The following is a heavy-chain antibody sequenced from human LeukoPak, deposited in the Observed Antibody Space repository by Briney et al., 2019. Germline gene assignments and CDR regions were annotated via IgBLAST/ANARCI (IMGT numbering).Heavy chain of an antibody. D-gene: IGHD6-13*01. CDR1: GGSISSSTYY. V-gene: IGHV4-39*01. J-gene: IGHJ4*02. Sequence: SETLSLTCTVSGGSISSSTYYWGWIRQPPGKGLEWIGSFYYSGSTDYNPSLKSRVTIFVDTSKNQFSLRLSSVTAADTGVYCCVARIAAEFDHWGQGTLVTVSS. CDR3: VARIAAEFDH. CDR2: FYYSGST.